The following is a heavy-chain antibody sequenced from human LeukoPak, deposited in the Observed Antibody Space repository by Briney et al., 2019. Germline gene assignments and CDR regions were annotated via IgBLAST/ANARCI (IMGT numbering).Heavy chain of an antibody. J-gene: IGHJ6*04. V-gene: IGHV4-39*07. CDR2: IYHSGST. CDR3: AREAGRAPDV. Sequence: KSSETLSLTCTVSGGSISSSSYYWGWIRQPPGKGLEWIGSIYHSGSTYYNPSLKSRVTISVDTSKNQFSLKLSSVTAADTAVYYCAREAGRAPDVWGKGTTVTVSS. CDR1: GGSISSSSYY. D-gene: IGHD1-26*01.